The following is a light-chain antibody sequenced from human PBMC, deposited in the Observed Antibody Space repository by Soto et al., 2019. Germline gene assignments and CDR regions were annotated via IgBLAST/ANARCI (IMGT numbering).Light chain of an antibody. Sequence: QSVLTQPASVSGSPGQSITISCTGTSSDVGGYDYVSWYQQHPGKAPKLMVFEANNRPSGVSNRFSGSKSGNTASLTISGLQAEDDGHYYCSSYSGSSTPYVFGTGTKVTVL. CDR1: SSDVGGYDY. V-gene: IGLV2-14*01. CDR3: SSYSGSSTPYV. J-gene: IGLJ1*01. CDR2: EAN.